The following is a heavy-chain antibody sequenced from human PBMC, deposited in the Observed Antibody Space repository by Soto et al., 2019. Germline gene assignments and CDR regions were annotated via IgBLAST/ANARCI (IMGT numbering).Heavy chain of an antibody. CDR3: ARLGGYCSSTSCYGYYGMDV. CDR1: GGSISSGPYS. CDR2: FHYSENT. J-gene: IGHJ6*02. D-gene: IGHD2-2*01. Sequence: QLQLQESGPGLVKPSETLSLTCTVSGGSISSGPYSWGWIRQPPGEGLEWIGTFHYSENTYYNPFLESRVTVNVDTSKNQFSLKVTSVTAADTAVYYCARLGGYCSSTSCYGYYGMDVWGQGTTVTVSS. V-gene: IGHV4-39*01.